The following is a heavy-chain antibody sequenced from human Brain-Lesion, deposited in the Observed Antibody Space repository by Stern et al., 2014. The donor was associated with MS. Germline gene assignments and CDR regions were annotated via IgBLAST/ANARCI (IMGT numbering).Heavy chain of an antibody. CDR2: IFNSGST. CDR3: ARGRVVPGFQYYATDV. J-gene: IGHJ6*02. D-gene: IGHD2-2*01. V-gene: IGHV4-61*02. Sequence: QVQLQESGPGLVKPSQTLSLSCTVSGGSISSGGYYWSWIRQPAGKGLEWIGRIFNSGSTSYNPSLKSRVTLSIETSKNHFSLRLNPMTAADTAVYYCARGRVVPGFQYYATDVWGQGTTVIVSS. CDR1: GGSISSGGYY.